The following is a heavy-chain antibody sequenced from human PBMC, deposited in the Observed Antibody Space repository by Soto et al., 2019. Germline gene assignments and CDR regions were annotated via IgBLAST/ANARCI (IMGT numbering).Heavy chain of an antibody. CDR2: ISWNSGSI. D-gene: IGHD6-13*01. J-gene: IGHJ4*02. CDR1: GFTFDDYA. Sequence: GGSLRLSCAAPGFTFDDYAMHWVRQAPGKGLEWVSGISWNSGSIGYADSVKGRFTISRDNAKNSLYLQMNSLRAEDTALYYCAKDIGSGAAGNFDYWGQGTLVTVSS. V-gene: IGHV3-9*01. CDR3: AKDIGSGAAGNFDY.